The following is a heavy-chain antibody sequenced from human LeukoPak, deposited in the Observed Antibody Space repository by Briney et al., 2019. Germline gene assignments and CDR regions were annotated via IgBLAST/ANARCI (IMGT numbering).Heavy chain of an antibody. D-gene: IGHD6-13*01. CDR1: GFTFSSYA. V-gene: IGHV3-33*01. CDR2: IWSDGNNK. CDR3: ARGQPGVAAAGNLDY. Sequence: GGSLRLSCAASGFTFSSYAMHWVRQAPGKGLEWVAIIWSDGNNKYYADSVEGRFTISGDTSKNTLFLQMNSLRAEDTAVYYCARGQPGVAAAGNLDYWGQGTLVTVSS. J-gene: IGHJ4*02.